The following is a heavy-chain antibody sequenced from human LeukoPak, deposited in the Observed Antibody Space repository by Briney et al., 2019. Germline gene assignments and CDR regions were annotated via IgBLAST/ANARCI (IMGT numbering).Heavy chain of an antibody. D-gene: IGHD3-3*01. CDR1: GFTFSSYS. J-gene: IGHJ4*02. CDR3: ARDPGTIFGMDY. Sequence: GGSLRLSCAASGFTFSSYSMNWVRQAPGKGLEWVSSISSSSSYIYYADSVKGRFTISRDNAKNSLYLQMNSLRAEDTAVYYCARDPGTIFGMDYWGEGTQVTVSS. V-gene: IGHV3-21*01. CDR2: ISSSSSYI.